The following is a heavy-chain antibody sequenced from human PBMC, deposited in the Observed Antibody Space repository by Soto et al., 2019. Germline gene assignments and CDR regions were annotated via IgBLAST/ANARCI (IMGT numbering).Heavy chain of an antibody. CDR2: IWYDGSNK. V-gene: IGHV3-33*01. Sequence: QVQLVESGGGVVQPGRSLRLSCAASGFTFSSYGMHWVRQAPGKGLEWVAVIWYDGSNKYYADSVKGRFTISRDNSKNTLYLQMNSLRAEDTAVYYCAREISGYDSYYGMDVWGQGTTVTVSS. CDR3: AREISGYDSYYGMDV. J-gene: IGHJ6*02. CDR1: GFTFSSYG. D-gene: IGHD5-12*01.